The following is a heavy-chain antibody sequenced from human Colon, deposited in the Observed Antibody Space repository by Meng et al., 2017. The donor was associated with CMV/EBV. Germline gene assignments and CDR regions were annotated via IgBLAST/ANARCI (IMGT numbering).Heavy chain of an antibody. Sequence: GESLKISCVVSGISVSGNYMTWVRQAPGKGLEWLSVIYSSGRTFYGDSAKGRFTISRDTSQNTVYLQMDTLRVEDTAMYYCARVSSEGLALDVWGQGTMVTVSS. CDR3: ARVSSEGLALDV. D-gene: IGHD3-22*01. CDR1: GISVSGNY. J-gene: IGHJ3*01. CDR2: IYSSGRT. V-gene: IGHV3-53*01.